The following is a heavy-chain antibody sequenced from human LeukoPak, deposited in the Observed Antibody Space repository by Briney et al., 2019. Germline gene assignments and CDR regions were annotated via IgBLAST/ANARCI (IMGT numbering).Heavy chain of an antibody. CDR2: INPSGGST. J-gene: IGHJ4*02. CDR1: GYTFTSYY. D-gene: IGHD1-26*01. CDR3: ARDSRKSGSYYQGFY. V-gene: IGHV1-46*01. Sequence: GASVKVSCKASGYTFTSYYMHWVRQAPGQGLEWMGIINPSGGSTSYAQKLQGRVTMTTDTSTSTAYMELRSLRSDDTAVYYCARDSRKSGSYYQGFYWGQGTLVTVSS.